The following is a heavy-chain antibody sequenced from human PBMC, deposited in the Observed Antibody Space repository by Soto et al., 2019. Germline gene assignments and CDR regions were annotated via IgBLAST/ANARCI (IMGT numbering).Heavy chain of an antibody. V-gene: IGHV3-21*01. CDR3: AREETACPLAYGLGV. J-gene: IGHJ6*02. D-gene: IGHD2-21*02. CDR1: VYTFTTYP. CDR2: IGSRSDI. Sequence: GESLKISCVTSVYTFTTYPMSWIRQDPGKGLQWVSYIGSRSDIYYADSVKGRFTISRDNGKKSLALQMKRLRAEDTAVYYCAREETACPLAYGLGVWSQGTNVTVSS.